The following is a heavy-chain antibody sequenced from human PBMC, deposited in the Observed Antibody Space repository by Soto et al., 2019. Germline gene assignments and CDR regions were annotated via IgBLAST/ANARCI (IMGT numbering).Heavy chain of an antibody. CDR2: VNWNGRTT. V-gene: IGHV3-9*01. Sequence: PGGSLTLTCAASGITFDDYVMHWVRQAPGKGLEWVASVNWNGRTTLYAAAVKGRFSVSRDNGKNSLYLEMTSLRPNDTALYFCAKAREYIYALDHWGQGILVTVSS. CDR1: GITFDDYV. D-gene: IGHD2-2*01. CDR3: AKAREYIYALDH. J-gene: IGHJ4*02.